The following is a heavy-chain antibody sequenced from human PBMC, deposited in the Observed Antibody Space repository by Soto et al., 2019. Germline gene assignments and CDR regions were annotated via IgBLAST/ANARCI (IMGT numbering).Heavy chain of an antibody. J-gene: IGHJ6*02. Sequence: QVQLVQSGAEVKKPGSSVKVSCKSSGGTFSNYGFSWVRQAPGQGLECMGVIVPIFGAEHPQKFQGRVTITADESPNTDLMELGGLRSEDKDVYYCARGGSDYEGSGYYQGHVWGQGTTVTVSS. V-gene: IGHV1-69*12. CDR1: GGTFSNYG. CDR2: IVPIFGA. CDR3: ARGGSDYEGSGYYQGHV. D-gene: IGHD3-22*01.